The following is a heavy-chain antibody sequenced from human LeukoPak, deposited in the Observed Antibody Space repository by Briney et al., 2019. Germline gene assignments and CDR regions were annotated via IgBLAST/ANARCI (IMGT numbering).Heavy chain of an antibody. J-gene: IGHJ4*02. CDR1: GSSFTSYW. CDR3: ARLGTAVVARFFDN. CDR2: IYPGDSDT. Sequence: GASLKISCLDSGSSFTSYWIAWVRQMPGKGLAWMGSIYPGDSDTRYSPSFQGQVTISADRSISTAYLQWRGLKASDTAMYYCARLGTAVVARFFDNWGQGTLVTVSS. D-gene: IGHD5-18*01. V-gene: IGHV5-51*01.